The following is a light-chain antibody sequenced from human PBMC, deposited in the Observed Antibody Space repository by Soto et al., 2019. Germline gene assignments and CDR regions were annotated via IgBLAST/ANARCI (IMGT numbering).Light chain of an antibody. CDR3: QQYNSYLYT. CDR2: DAS. CDR1: QSISSW. Sequence: LSASVGDRVTITCRASQSISSWLAWYQQKPGKAPKLLIYDASSLESGAPSRFSGSGSGTEFTLTISSLQPDDFATYYCQQYNSYLYTFGQGTKVDIK. J-gene: IGKJ2*01. V-gene: IGKV1-5*01.